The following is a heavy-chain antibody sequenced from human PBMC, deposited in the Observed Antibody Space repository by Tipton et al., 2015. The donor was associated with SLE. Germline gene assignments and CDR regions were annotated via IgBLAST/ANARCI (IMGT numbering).Heavy chain of an antibody. V-gene: IGHV3-66*02. CDR3: ARCPGRFGEPCY. CDR1: GFTVSSNY. J-gene: IGHJ4*02. Sequence: SLRLSCAASGFTVSSNYMSWVRQAPGKGLEWVSVIYSGGSTYYADSVKGRFTISRDNSKNTLYLQMNSLGAEDTAVYYCARCPGRFGEPCYWGQGTLVTVSS. D-gene: IGHD3-10*01. CDR2: IYSGGST.